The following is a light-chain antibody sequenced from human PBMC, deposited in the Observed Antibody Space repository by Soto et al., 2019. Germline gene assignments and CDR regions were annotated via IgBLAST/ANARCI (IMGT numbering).Light chain of an antibody. Sequence: EVVLTQSPGTLSLSSGERATLSCRASQSVINSYLAWYQQKPGQAPRLLIYGASTRATGIPARFSGSGSGTEFTLTINSLQSEDFAVYYCQQYNNWPRTFGQGTKVDIK. V-gene: IGKV3-15*01. CDR2: GAS. CDR1: QSVINSY. CDR3: QQYNNWPRT. J-gene: IGKJ1*01.